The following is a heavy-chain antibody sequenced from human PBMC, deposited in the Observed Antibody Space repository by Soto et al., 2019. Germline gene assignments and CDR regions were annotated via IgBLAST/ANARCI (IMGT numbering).Heavy chain of an antibody. CDR1: GVPDNTYL. CDR2: IKLEGGET. V-gene: IGHV3-7*03. D-gene: IGHD6-19*01. J-gene: IGHJ5*01. CDR3: VGSSGCIFDS. Sequence: PVVSLILSCSASGVPDNTYLINWFRQTPDKGLEWVANIKLEGGETNYLDSVEGRFTISRDDAKNLVYLQMNSLREEDTAVYYSVGSSGCIFDSWGQGSLVTVSS.